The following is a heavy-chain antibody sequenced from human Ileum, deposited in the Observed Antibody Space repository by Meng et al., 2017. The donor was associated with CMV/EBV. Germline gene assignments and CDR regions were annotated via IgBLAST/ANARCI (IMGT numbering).Heavy chain of an antibody. CDR3: ARDTSHLLYNWFDP. D-gene: IGHD2/OR15-2a*01. Sequence: AAGSTCSSYASSWVQQAPGQGQWRIGGILTIFGTTNYEQKFQGRVMITTDESTSTAYMVLSSLRSEDAAEYCWARDTSHLLYNWFDPWGQGTLVTVSS. CDR1: GSTCSSYA. V-gene: IGHV1-69*05. J-gene: IGHJ5*02. CDR2: ILTIFGTT.